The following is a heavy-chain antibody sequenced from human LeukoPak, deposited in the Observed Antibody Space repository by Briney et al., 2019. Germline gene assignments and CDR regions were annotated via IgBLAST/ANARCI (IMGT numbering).Heavy chain of an antibody. D-gene: IGHD3-16*01. CDR3: ASPTVFYYYYGMDV. Sequence: ASVKVSCKASGYTFTSYGISWVRQAPGQGLEWMGWISAYNGNTNYAQKLQGRVTMTTDTSTSTAYMELRSLRSDDTAAYYCASPTVFYYYYGMDVWGQGTTVTVSS. V-gene: IGHV1-18*01. J-gene: IGHJ6*02. CDR2: ISAYNGNT. CDR1: GYTFTSYG.